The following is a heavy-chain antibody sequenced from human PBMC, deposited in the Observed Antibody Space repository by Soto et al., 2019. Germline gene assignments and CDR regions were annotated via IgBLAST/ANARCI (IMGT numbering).Heavy chain of an antibody. CDR1: GGSXSXGXXX. V-gene: IGHV4-31*03. J-gene: IGHJ5*02. CDR2: IYYSGST. Sequence: QVQLQESGPGLVKPSQTLSLTCTVSGGSXSXGXXXXXXXRQPPGKGLEWIVYIYYSGSTYYNPSLKSRVTISVDTSKNQFSLKLSSXTAADTAVYYCARSVFPWGQGTLVTVSS. CDR3: ARSVFP.